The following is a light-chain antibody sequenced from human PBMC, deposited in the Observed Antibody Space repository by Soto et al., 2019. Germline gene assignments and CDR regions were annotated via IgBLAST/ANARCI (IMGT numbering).Light chain of an antibody. Sequence: DVQMTQSPSSLSASVGDRVTITCQASHDIGTYLNWYQHKPWKAPKLLIFDTSHLATGVPARFSGGGSDTYLTVSLSYLQPEDFAVYYGPRSALLPLSLGGGSKVE. CDR2: DTS. CDR3: PRSALLPLS. V-gene: IGKV1-33*01. J-gene: IGKJ4*01. CDR1: HDIGTY.